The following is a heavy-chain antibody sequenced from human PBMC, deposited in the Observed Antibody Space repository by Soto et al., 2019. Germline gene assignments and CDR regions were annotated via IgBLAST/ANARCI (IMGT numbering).Heavy chain of an antibody. CDR2: ISGRGDGT. Sequence: EVQLLESGGGLVQPGGSLRLSCAASGFTFSNYAMSWVRQAPGKGLEWVSGISGRGDGTYYADSVKGRFTFSRDNSKNKLSLQMNSLTAEDTAVYYCAKESAIVGEPCFDYWGQGTLVTVSS. D-gene: IGHD3-16*01. J-gene: IGHJ4*02. CDR3: AKESAIVGEPCFDY. V-gene: IGHV3-23*01. CDR1: GFTFSNYA.